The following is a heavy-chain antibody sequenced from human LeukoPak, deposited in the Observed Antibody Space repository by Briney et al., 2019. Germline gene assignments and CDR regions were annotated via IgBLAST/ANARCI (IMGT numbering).Heavy chain of an antibody. J-gene: IGHJ4*02. CDR3: ATRDQRRTYRAPADC. V-gene: IGHV4-4*02. CDR1: GVSVSSDNW. CDR2: THRSGDT. Sequence: SETLSLTCAVYGVSVSSDNWWTWVRQSPGKGLEWIGETHRSGDTKYNPSLNGRVTISIDNSNNRLSLNLRYVTAADTAMYYCATRDQRRTYRAPADCWGQGTLATVSS. D-gene: IGHD5-24*01.